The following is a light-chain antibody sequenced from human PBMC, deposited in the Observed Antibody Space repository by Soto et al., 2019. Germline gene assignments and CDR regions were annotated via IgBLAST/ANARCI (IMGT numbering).Light chain of an antibody. Sequence: EIVMTQSPATLSLSPGERATLSCRASQSVGSNLAWYQQRPGQAHRLLIYGASTRATGIPARFSGSGSGTEFTLTISSLQSEDFAVYYCQHHDNWPYTFGQGTKLEIK. CDR1: QSVGSN. CDR3: QHHDNWPYT. J-gene: IGKJ2*01. V-gene: IGKV3-15*01. CDR2: GAS.